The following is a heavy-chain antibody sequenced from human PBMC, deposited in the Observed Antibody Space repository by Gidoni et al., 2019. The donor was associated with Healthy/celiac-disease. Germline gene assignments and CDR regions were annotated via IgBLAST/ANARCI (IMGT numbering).Heavy chain of an antibody. V-gene: IGHV3-23*01. J-gene: IGHJ1*01. CDR3: AKGSQWLADEYFQH. CDR2: ISGSGCST. Sequence: VQLLESGGGLVQPGGSVRLCCAASGFTCSSYAMSWVRQAPGKGLEWVSAISGSGCSTYYADPVKGRFTISRDHSKNTLYLQMNSLGAEDTAVYYCAKGSQWLADEYFQHLGQGTLVPVSS. D-gene: IGHD6-19*01. CDR1: GFTCSSYA.